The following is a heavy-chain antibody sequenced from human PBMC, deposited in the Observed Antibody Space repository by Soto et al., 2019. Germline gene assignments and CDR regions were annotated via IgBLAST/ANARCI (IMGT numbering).Heavy chain of an antibody. CDR3: ARGLFTIFGVVILYNWFDP. V-gene: IGHV1-18*01. D-gene: IGHD3-3*01. Sequence: ASVKVSCKASGYTFTSYGISWLRQAPGQGLEWMGWISAYNGNTNYAQKLQGRVTMTTDTSTSTAYMELRSLRSDDTAVYYCARGLFTIFGVVILYNWFDPWGQGTLVTVSS. CDR1: GYTFTSYG. J-gene: IGHJ5*02. CDR2: ISAYNGNT.